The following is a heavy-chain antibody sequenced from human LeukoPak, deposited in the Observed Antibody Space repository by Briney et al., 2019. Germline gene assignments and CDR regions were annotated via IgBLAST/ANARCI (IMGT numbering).Heavy chain of an antibody. Sequence: SVKASCKASGGTFSSYAISWVRQAPGQGLEWMGGIIPIFGTANYAQKFQGRVTITADESTSTAYMELSSLRSEDTAVYYCARERGGYYYDSSGYPFDYWGQGTLVTVSS. CDR3: ARERGGYYYDSSGYPFDY. V-gene: IGHV1-69*13. D-gene: IGHD3-22*01. CDR2: IIPIFGTA. CDR1: GGTFSSYA. J-gene: IGHJ4*02.